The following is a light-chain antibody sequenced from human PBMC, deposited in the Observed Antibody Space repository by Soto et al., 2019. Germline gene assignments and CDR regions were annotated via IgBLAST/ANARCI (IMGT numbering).Light chain of an antibody. J-gene: IGLJ2*01. CDR1: SSDVGGYNY. V-gene: IGLV2-14*01. Sequence: QSALTQPASVSRSPGQSITISCTGTSSDVGGYNYVSWYQQHPGKAPKLMIYDVSNRPSGVSNRFSGSKSGNTASLTISGLQAEDEADYYCSSYTSSSTLVVFVGGTKLTVL. CDR2: DVS. CDR3: SSYTSSSTLVV.